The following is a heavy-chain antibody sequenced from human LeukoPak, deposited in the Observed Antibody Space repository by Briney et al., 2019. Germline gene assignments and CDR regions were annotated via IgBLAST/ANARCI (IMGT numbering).Heavy chain of an antibody. CDR2: IKSDGSST. CDR1: GFTFSIYS. J-gene: IGHJ4*02. Sequence: GGSLRLSCAASGFTFSIYSMHWVRQAPGKGLVWVSRIKSDGSSTSYADSVRGRFTISRDNAKNTLYLQMDSLRVEDTAVYYCAKDRALVRSAYFDYWGQGTLVIVSS. V-gene: IGHV3-74*01. D-gene: IGHD2-21*01. CDR3: AKDRALVRSAYFDY.